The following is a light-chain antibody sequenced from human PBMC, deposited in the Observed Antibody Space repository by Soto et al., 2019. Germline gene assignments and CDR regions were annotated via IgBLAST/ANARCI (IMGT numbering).Light chain of an antibody. CDR2: EVS. V-gene: IGLV2-14*01. J-gene: IGLJ3*02. CDR1: SSDVGGYNY. CDR3: SSYAGSNLWV. Sequence: QSVLTQPASVSGSPGQSITISCTGTSSDVGGYNYVSWYQQHPGKAPKLMIYEVSNRPSGVSNRFSGSKSGNTASLTISGLQAEDEADYYCSSYAGSNLWVFGGGTKLTVL.